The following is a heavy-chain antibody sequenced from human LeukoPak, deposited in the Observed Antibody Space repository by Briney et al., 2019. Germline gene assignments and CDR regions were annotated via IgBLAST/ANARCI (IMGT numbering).Heavy chain of an antibody. D-gene: IGHD3-22*01. Sequence: ASVKVSCKTSGYTFTGYYIHWVRQASGQGLEWVAWINPNSGGTKYSQQFQGRVTLTRDTSISTAYMELSRLRSDDTAVYYCARVTYYYDSSGYHDGFDIWGQGTMVTVSS. V-gene: IGHV1-2*02. CDR2: INPNSGGT. J-gene: IGHJ3*02. CDR1: GYTFTGYY. CDR3: ARVTYYYDSSGYHDGFDI.